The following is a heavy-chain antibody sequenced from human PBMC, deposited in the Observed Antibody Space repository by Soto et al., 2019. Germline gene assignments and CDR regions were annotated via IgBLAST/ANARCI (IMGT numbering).Heavy chain of an antibody. D-gene: IGHD3-3*01. Sequence: GGSLRLSCTASGFTFGDYAMSWFRQAPGKGLEWVGFIRSKAYGGTTEYAASVKGRFTISRDDSKSIAYLQMNSLKTEDTAVYYCTRGGDYHFWSGNPYYYYGMDVWGQGTTVTVSS. CDR3: TRGGDYHFWSGNPYYYYGMDV. V-gene: IGHV3-49*03. CDR2: IRSKAYGGTT. CDR1: GFTFGDYA. J-gene: IGHJ6*02.